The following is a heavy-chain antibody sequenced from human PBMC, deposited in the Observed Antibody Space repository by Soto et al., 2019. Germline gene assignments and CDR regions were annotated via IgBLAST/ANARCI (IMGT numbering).Heavy chain of an antibody. CDR3: ARDKRVGSYFCDY. Sequence: QVQMVESGGGVVQSGRSLRLSCATSGFNFRSYGIPWVRQAPGKGLEWVGTIWYDGSNKYYADSVKGRFTISRDDSKNTVYPQMDSLRVEDTSIDYCARDKRVGSYFCDYWGQGSLVTVFS. CDR1: GFNFRSYG. CDR2: IWYDGSNK. V-gene: IGHV3-33*01. J-gene: IGHJ4*02. D-gene: IGHD1-26*01.